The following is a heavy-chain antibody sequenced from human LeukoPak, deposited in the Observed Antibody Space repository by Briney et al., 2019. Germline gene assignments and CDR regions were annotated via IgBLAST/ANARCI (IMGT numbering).Heavy chain of an antibody. V-gene: IGHV4-59*01. CDR1: GGSISSYY. CDR3: ASGAAGYSYG. D-gene: IGHD5-18*01. J-gene: IGHJ4*02. CDR2: IYYSGST. Sequence: PSETLSLACSVSGGSISSYYWSWIRQPPGKGLEWIGHIYYSGSTNYNPSLKSRVTISIDTSKNQFSLWLSSVTAADTAVYYCASGAAGYSYGWGQGTLVTVSS.